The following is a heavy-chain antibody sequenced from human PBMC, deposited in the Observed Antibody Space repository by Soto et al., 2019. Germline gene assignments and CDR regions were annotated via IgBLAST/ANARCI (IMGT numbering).Heavy chain of an antibody. Sequence: QVQLQESGPELVKPSGTLSLICTVSGGSISSNHWWSWVRQSPGKGLEWIGEIYHDDSNNYNPSLKRRVSISIDKSKNQIALKLSSVTAADTAVYYCARAGEMATHFDYWGQGSLVTVSS. V-gene: IGHV4-4*02. J-gene: IGHJ4*02. CDR2: IYHDDSN. D-gene: IGHD2-15*01. CDR1: GGSISSNHW. CDR3: ARAGEMATHFDY.